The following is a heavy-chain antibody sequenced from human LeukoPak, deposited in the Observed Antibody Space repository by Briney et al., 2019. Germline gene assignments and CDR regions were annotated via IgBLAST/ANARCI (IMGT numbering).Heavy chain of an antibody. V-gene: IGHV4-31*03. CDR1: GGSISSGGYY. CDR3: ARQGSRFVVVPADRERGWFDP. Sequence: PSETLPLTCTVSGGSISSGGYYWSWIRQHPGKGLEWIGYIYYSGSTYYNPSLKSRVTISVDTSKNQFSLKLSSVTAADTAVYYCARQGSRFVVVPADRERGWFDPWGQGTLVTVSS. CDR2: IYYSGST. J-gene: IGHJ5*02. D-gene: IGHD2-2*01.